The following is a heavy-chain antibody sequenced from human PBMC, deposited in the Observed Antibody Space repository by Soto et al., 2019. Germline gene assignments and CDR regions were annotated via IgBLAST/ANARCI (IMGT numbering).Heavy chain of an antibody. D-gene: IGHD7-27*01. CDR2: IDPSDSYT. CDR3: AKWGLSGHGMDA. V-gene: IGHV5-10-1*01. J-gene: IGHJ6*02. Sequence: GESLKISCKGSGYSFTSYWISWVRQMPGKGLEWMGRIDPSDSYTNYSPSFQGRFTISKDNSKNTVYLQMNSLRAEDTAVYYCAKWGLSGHGMDAWGQGTTVTVSS. CDR1: GYSFTSYW.